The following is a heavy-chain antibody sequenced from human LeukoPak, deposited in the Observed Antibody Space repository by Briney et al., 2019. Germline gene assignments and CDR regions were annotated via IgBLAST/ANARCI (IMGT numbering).Heavy chain of an antibody. CDR2: IWHDGSNK. D-gene: IGHD2-8*02. V-gene: IGHV3-33*01. CDR1: GFTFSRYG. J-gene: IGHJ4*02. Sequence: GGSLRLSCAASGFTFSRYGMHWVRQAPGKGLEWVAVIWHDGSNKYYADSVKGRFTISRDNSKNTLYLQMNSLRAEDTAMYYCARDLVGDYNDYWGQGTLVTVSS. CDR3: ARDLVGDYNDY.